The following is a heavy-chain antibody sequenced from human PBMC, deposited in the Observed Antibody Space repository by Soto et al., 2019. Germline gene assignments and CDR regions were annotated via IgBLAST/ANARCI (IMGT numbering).Heavy chain of an antibody. J-gene: IGHJ4*02. CDR3: AKDRLAGNFDY. Sequence: EVQVLDSGGGLVQPGESLRLSCAASGFTFNNYAMNWVRQAPGKGLEWVATISATGGSTYYADSVKGRFTISRDNSKNTLYLQMNGLIVEDTAVYYCAKDRLAGNFDYWGQGTQVTVSS. CDR2: ISATGGST. CDR1: GFTFNNYA. V-gene: IGHV3-23*01.